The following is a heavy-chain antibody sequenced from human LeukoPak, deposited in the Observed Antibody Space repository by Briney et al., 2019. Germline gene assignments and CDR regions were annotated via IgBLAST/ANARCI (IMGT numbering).Heavy chain of an antibody. CDR3: AKDLDETILDY. CDR2: ISGSGGST. CDR1: GFTFSNAY. J-gene: IGHJ4*02. Sequence: GGSLRLSCAASGFTFSNAYMSWVRQAPGKGLEWVSAISGSGGSTYYADSVKGRFTISRDNSKNTLYLQMNSLRAEDTAVYYCAKDLDETILDYWGQGTLVTVSS. D-gene: IGHD1-1*01. V-gene: IGHV3-23*01.